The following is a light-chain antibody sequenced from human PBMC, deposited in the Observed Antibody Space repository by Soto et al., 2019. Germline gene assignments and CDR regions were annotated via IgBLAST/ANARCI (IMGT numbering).Light chain of an antibody. Sequence: EIVLTQSPATLSLSPGERATLSCRASQSVGSYLAWYQQRPGQAPRLLVYDASNRATDIPARFSGSGSGTDFTLTISSLEPEDFASYYCQQANSFPYTFGQGTKLEIK. CDR1: QSVGSY. CDR3: QQANSFPYT. V-gene: IGKV3-11*01. CDR2: DAS. J-gene: IGKJ2*01.